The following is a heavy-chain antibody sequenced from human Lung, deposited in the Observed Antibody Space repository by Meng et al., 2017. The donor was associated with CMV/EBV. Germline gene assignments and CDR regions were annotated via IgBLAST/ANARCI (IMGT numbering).Heavy chain of an antibody. V-gene: IGHV3-48*03. Sequence: GGSLRLXCAVSGFTLSSYEMNWVRPAPGKGLEWVSYISSSGSTIYYADSVKGRFTISRDNAKNSLYLQMNSLRAEDTAVYDCARAWGYSNYGSVIWGPPYYYYGMDVWGQGTTVTVSS. CDR2: ISSSGSTI. CDR1: GFTLSSYE. D-gene: IGHD4-11*01. J-gene: IGHJ6*02. CDR3: ARAWGYSNYGSVIWGPPYYYYGMDV.